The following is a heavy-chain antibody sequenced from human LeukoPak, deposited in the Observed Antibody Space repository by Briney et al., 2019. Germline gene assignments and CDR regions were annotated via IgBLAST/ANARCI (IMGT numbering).Heavy chain of an antibody. Sequence: SETLSLTCAVYGGFFSDYYWSWIRQPPGKGLEWIGEINHSGSANYNPSLKSRVTVSVDTSKNQFSLKLSSVTAADTAVYYCARGPNTYYYDSSGYYFPWGQGTLVTVSS. V-gene: IGHV4-34*01. CDR1: GGFFSDYY. CDR2: INHSGSA. CDR3: ARGPNTYYYDSSGYYFP. J-gene: IGHJ5*02. D-gene: IGHD3-22*01.